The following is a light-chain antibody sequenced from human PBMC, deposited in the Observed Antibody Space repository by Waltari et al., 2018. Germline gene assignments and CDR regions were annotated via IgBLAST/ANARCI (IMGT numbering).Light chain of an antibody. CDR3: SSYAGRDGVM. J-gene: IGLJ3*02. Sequence: QSALTQPPSASGSPGQSVTISCTGTSSDVGAYNYVPWYPQHPGKAPNLMLSEVTQRPPGVLGRSTASKSGNAAVLSVSGLQAEDEAVYCGSSYAGRDGVMFGGGTKLTVL. CDR2: EVT. CDR1: SSDVGAYNY. V-gene: IGLV2-8*01.